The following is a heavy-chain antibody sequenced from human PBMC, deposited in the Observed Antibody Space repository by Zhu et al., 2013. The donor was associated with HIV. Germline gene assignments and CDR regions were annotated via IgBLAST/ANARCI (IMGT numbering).Heavy chain of an antibody. CDR3: ARDPYYYDSSGYYSGYFQH. CDR2: INPSGGST. Sequence: QVQLVQSGAEVKKPGSSVKVSCKASGGTFTSYYMHWVRQAPGQGLEWMGIINPSGGSTSYAQKFQGRVTMTRDTSTSTVYMELSSLRSEDTAVYYCARDPYYYDSSGYYSGYFQHWGQGTLVTVSS. V-gene: IGHV1-46*01. D-gene: IGHD3-22*01. CDR1: GGTFTSYY. J-gene: IGHJ1*01.